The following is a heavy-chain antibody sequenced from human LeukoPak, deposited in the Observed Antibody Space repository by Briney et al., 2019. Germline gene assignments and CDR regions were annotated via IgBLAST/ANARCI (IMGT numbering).Heavy chain of an antibody. CDR3: ARARSGDGFNLDY. CDR2: IGTAGDT. CDR1: GFTFSSYD. Sequence: PGGSLRLSCAASGFTFSSYDMHWVRQGTGKALEWVSAIGTAGDTYYPGSVKGRFTISRDNSKNTLYLQMNTLRAEDTAVYFCARARSGDGFNLDYWGQGTLVTVSS. J-gene: IGHJ4*02. D-gene: IGHD5-24*01. V-gene: IGHV3-13*04.